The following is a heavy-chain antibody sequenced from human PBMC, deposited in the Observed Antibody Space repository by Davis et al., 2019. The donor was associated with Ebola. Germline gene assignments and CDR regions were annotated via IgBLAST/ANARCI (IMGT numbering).Heavy chain of an antibody. J-gene: IGHJ4*02. CDR3: ARDGVSGYSYGPPFDY. CDR2: IKQDGSEK. D-gene: IGHD5-18*01. Sequence: GESLKISCAASGFTFSSYWMSWVRQAPGKGLEWVANIKQDGSEKYYVDSVKGRFTISRDNAKNSLYLQMNSLRAEDTAVYYCARDGVSGYSYGPPFDYWGQGTLVTVSS. V-gene: IGHV3-7*03. CDR1: GFTFSSYW.